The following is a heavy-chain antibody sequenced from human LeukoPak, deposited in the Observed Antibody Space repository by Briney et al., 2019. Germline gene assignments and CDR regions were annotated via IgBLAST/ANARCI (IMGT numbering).Heavy chain of an antibody. CDR3: ARRKHDDSKETDY. Sequence: GRSLRLSCAASGFIFSNYAMHWVRQAPGKGLEWVALISYDGSNKYYADSVKGRFTISRDNSKNTLYLRMSSLRAEGTAVYHCARRKHDDSKETDYWGQGTLVTVSS. J-gene: IGHJ4*02. CDR2: ISYDGSNK. D-gene: IGHD3-22*01. V-gene: IGHV3-30*04. CDR1: GFIFSNYA.